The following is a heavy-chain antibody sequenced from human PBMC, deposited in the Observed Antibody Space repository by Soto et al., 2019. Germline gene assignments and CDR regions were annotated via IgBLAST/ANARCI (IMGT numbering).Heavy chain of an antibody. D-gene: IGHD3-10*01. CDR1: GGSISSYY. J-gene: IGHJ5*02. CDR2: IYYSGST. CDR3: AGSYYGSGSWGGNWFDP. Sequence: SETLSLTCTVSGGSISSYYWSWIRQPPGKGLEWIGYIYYSGSTNYSPSLKSRVTISVDTSKNQFSLKLSSVTAADTAVYYCAGSYYGSGSWGGNWFDPWGQGTLVTVSS. V-gene: IGHV4-59*01.